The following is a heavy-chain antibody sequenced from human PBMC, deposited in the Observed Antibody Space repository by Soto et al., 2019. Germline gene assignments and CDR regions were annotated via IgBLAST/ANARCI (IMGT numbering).Heavy chain of an antibody. CDR2: ISYSGST. CDR3: ARGWRITGTTGRGGGYFDY. CDR1: GGSVSSGSYY. V-gene: IGHV4-61*01. D-gene: IGHD1-7*01. Sequence: QVQLQESGPGLLKPSETLSLTCTVSGGSVSSGSYYWSWIRQPPGKGLEWIGYISYSGSTNYNPSPKSRVTISVDTSKNQFSLKLSSVTAADTAVYYCARGWRITGTTGRGGGYFDYWGQGTLVTVSS. J-gene: IGHJ4*02.